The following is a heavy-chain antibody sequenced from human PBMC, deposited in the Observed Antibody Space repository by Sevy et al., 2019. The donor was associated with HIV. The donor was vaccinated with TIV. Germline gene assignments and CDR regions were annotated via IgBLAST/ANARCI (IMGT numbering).Heavy chain of an antibody. V-gene: IGHV4-30-4*01. J-gene: IGHJ4*01. CDR3: ARVSRCERLYYFDY. D-gene: IGHD1-1*01. Sequence: SETLSLTCTVSSGSISSGDYYWSWIRQPPGKGLEWIGCIYYSGSTYYNPSLEGRLIISVDTSKNQFSLKLSSVTAADTAVYYCARVSRCERLYYFDYWGQGTLATVSS. CDR1: SGSISSGDYY. CDR2: IYYSGST.